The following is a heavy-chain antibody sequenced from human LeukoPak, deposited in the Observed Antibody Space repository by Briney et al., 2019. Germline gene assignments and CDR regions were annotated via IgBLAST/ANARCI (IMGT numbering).Heavy chain of an antibody. D-gene: IGHD4-17*01. J-gene: IGHJ4*02. CDR3: AKGDTVTTRPNYDY. CDR2: ISPSGGIT. V-gene: IGHV3-23*01. Sequence: GGSLRLSCAASGFTFNSHAMNWVRQAPGKGLEWVSVISPSGGITYYAESVKGRFTVSRDNSKNTLFLQMNSLKVEDTAIYYCAKGDTVTTRPNYDYWGQGTLVTVSS. CDR1: GFTFNSHA.